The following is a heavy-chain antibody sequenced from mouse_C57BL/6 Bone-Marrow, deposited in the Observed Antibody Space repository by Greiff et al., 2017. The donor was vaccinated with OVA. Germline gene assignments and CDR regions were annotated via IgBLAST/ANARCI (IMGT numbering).Heavy chain of an antibody. V-gene: IGHV14-3*01. CDR3: VKEGACYGSIYAMAY. J-gene: IGHJ4*01. CDR2: IDPANGNT. Sequence: EVQLQQSVAELVRPGASVKLSCTASGFNINNSYMHWVKQRPEQGLEWIGWIDPANGNTKYAPKFQGKATITADTSSTTAYLQLCSLTSEETAVYYCVKEGACYGSIYAMAYWGQGTSVTVSS. CDR1: GFNINNSY. D-gene: IGHD1-1*01.